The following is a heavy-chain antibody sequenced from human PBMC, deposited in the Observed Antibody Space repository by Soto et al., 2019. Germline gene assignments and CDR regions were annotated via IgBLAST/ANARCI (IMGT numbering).Heavy chain of an antibody. CDR2: ISAYNGNT. D-gene: IGHD6-13*01. V-gene: IGHV1-18*04. CDR1: GYTFTSYC. CDR3: ARGGEYSSSWTYYYYGMDV. J-gene: IGHJ6*02. Sequence: ASVKVSCKASGYTFTSYCISWVRQAPGQGLEWMGWISAYNGNTNYAQKLQGRVTMTTDTSTSTAYMELRSLRSDDTAVYYCARGGEYSSSWTYYYYGMDVWGQGTTVTVSS.